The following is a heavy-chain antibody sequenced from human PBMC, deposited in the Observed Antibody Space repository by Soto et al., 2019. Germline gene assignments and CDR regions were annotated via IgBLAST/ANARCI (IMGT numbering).Heavy chain of an antibody. CDR1: GGSISSYY. CDR3: ARGGGVYYFDY. V-gene: IGHV4-59*01. D-gene: IGHD2-8*02. Sequence: SETLSLTCTVSGGSISSYYWSWIRQPPGKGLEWIGYIYYSGITDYNPSLKSRVTISVDTSKSQFSLRLSSVTAADTAVYYCARGGGVYYFDYWGQGTLVTVS. CDR2: IYYSGIT. J-gene: IGHJ4*02.